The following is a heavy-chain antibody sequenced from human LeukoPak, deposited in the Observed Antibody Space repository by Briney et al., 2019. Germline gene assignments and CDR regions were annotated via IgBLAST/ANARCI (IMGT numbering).Heavy chain of an antibody. J-gene: IGHJ3*02. CDR3: AKAHNDDYGDYKSGAFDI. CDR1: GFTFSSYA. D-gene: IGHD4-17*01. Sequence: GGSLRLSCAASGFTFSSYAMSWVRQAPGKGLEWVSAISGSGGSTYYADSVKGRFTISRDNSKNTLYLQMNSLRAEDTAVYYCAKAHNDDYGDYKSGAFDIWGQGTMVTVSS. V-gene: IGHV3-23*01. CDR2: ISGSGGST.